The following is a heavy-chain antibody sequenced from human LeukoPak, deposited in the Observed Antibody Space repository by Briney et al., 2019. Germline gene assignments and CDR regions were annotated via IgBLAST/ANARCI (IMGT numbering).Heavy chain of an antibody. CDR3: ARDPAGTSYYDFWSGYYFDY. V-gene: IGHV3-21*01. CDR1: GFTFSNYN. D-gene: IGHD3-3*01. Sequence: GGSLRLSCAASGFTFSNYNINWVRQAPGKGLEWVSSISSSSSYIYYADSVKGRFIISRDNAKNSLYLQMNSLRAEDTAVYYCARDPAGTSYYDFWSGYYFDYWGQGTLVTVSS. CDR2: ISSSSSYI. J-gene: IGHJ4*02.